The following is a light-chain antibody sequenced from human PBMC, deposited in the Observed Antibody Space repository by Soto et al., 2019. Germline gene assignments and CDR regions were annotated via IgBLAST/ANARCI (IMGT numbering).Light chain of an antibody. Sequence: EIVLTQSPGTLSLSPGERATLSCRASQSVSNSYLAWYQQKPGQAPRLLIYGASSRATGIPDRFSGSGSGTDFTLTINSLEPEDFAVYYCQPYGSSPRTFGQGTKVEIK. CDR2: GAS. J-gene: IGKJ1*01. CDR1: QSVSNSY. V-gene: IGKV3-20*01. CDR3: QPYGSSPRT.